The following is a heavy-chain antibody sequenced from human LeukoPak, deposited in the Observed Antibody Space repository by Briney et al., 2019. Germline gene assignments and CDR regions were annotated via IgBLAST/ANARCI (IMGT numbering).Heavy chain of an antibody. CDR2: ISGSGDST. CDR3: AKVTGSGSYLADAFDI. V-gene: IGHV3-23*01. D-gene: IGHD3-10*01. J-gene: IGHJ3*02. Sequence: GGSLRLSCAASGLTFSSYGMNWVRQAPGKGLEWVSAISGSGDSTYHADSVRGRFTVSRDNSKNTLYLQIKSLRAEDTAVYYCAKVTGSGSYLADAFDIWGHGTVVTVSS. CDR1: GLTFSSYG.